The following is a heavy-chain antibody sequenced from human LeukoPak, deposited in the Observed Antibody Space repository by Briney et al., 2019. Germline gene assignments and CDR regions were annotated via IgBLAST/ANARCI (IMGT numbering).Heavy chain of an antibody. V-gene: IGHV1-69*15. CDR1: GGSFTSYG. D-gene: IGHD3-3*01. CDR2: IIPIYGRA. CDR3: AAGGAYEFRDDY. Sequence: SVKVSCKASGGSFTSYGISWVRQAPGQGLEWMGKIIPIYGRANYGQKFQGRVTITAEEATTTSYMELSSLTAEDMAVYYCAAGGAYEFRDDYWGQGTLVTVSS. J-gene: IGHJ4*02.